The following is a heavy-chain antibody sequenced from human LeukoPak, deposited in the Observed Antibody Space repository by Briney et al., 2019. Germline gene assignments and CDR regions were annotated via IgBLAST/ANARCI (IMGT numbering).Heavy chain of an antibody. J-gene: IGHJ4*02. Sequence: SETLSLTCAVSGGSISSSYWWSWVRQPPGKGLDGIGEVYHIVITYYNPSLKSRVTISVDTSKNQFSLKLSSVTAADTALYYCAKHYMGSSYNHGLDCWGQGTLVTVSS. V-gene: IGHV4-4*02. CDR2: VYHIVIT. CDR1: GGSISSSYW. CDR3: AKHYMGSSYNHGLDC. D-gene: IGHD3-10*01.